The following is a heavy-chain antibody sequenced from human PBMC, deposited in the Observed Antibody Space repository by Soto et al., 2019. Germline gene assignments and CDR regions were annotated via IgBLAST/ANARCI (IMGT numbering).Heavy chain of an antibody. V-gene: IGHV4-39*01. D-gene: IGHD6-19*01. CDR2: IFYSGST. Sequence: SETLSLTCTVSGDSISSSNYLWGWIRQPPGKGLEWIGTIFYSGSTYYNPSLKSRVTISVDTSKNQFSLRLTSVTAADTALYYCARRYGWLYFDYWGQGSLVTVPQ. CDR3: ARRYGWLYFDY. CDR1: GDSISSSNYL. J-gene: IGHJ4*02.